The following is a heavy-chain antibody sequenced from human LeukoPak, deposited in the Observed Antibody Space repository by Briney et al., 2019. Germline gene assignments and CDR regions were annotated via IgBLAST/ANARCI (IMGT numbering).Heavy chain of an antibody. D-gene: IGHD2-15*01. J-gene: IGHJ5*02. CDR2: FDPEDDET. CDR1: GYTLTELS. CDR3: ATDRYCSGGSCYSGVDWFDP. V-gene: IGHV1-24*01. Sequence: ASVKVSCKVSGYTLTELSMHWVRQAPGKGLEWMGGFDPEDDETIYAQKFQGRVTMTEDTSTDTAYMELSSLRSEDTAVYYCATDRYCSGGSCYSGVDWFDPWGQGTLVTVSS.